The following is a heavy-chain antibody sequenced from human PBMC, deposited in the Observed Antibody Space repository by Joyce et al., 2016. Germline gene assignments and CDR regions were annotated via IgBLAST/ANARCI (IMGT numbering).Heavy chain of an antibody. CDR2: INPKSGGT. D-gene: IGHD1-26*01. V-gene: IGHV1-2*06. CDR1: GYSFADHY. J-gene: IGHJ3*02. Sequence: HAQLVQSGVEVKRPGASVRVSCKASGYSFADHYIYWVRQAPGQGFEWMGRINPKSGGTNYAPKFQGRGTMTRDRSVRVTYMELSGLSSDDTAIYYCTRERFVGRTFDIWGQGTRLTVSS. CDR3: TRERFVGRTFDI.